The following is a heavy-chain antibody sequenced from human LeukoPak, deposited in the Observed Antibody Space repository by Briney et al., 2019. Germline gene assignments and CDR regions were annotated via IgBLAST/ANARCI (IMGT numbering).Heavy chain of an antibody. CDR3: ATGYYYDSSGYYPDAFDI. V-gene: IGHV3-23*01. Sequence: GGSLRLSCAASGFTFSSYAMSWVRQAPGKGLEWVSAISGSGGSTYYADSVKGRFTISRDNSKNTLYLQMNSLRAEDTAVYYCATGYYYDSSGYYPDAFDIWGQGTMVTVSS. D-gene: IGHD3-22*01. J-gene: IGHJ3*02. CDR2: ISGSGGST. CDR1: GFTFSSYA.